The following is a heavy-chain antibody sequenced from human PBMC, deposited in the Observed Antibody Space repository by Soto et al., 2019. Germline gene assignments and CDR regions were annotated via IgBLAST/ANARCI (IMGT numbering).Heavy chain of an antibody. CDR1: GFTFSSYS. V-gene: IGHV3-21*01. CDR3: ASNTGYSSSWYYYYYGMDV. CDR2: ISSSSSYI. J-gene: IGHJ6*02. D-gene: IGHD6-13*01. Sequence: GGSLRLSCAASGFTFSSYSMNWVRQAPGKGLEWVSSISSSSSYIYYADSVKGRFTISRDNAKNPLYLQRNSLRAEDTVVFYGASNTGYSSSWYYYYYGMDVWGQGTTVTVSS.